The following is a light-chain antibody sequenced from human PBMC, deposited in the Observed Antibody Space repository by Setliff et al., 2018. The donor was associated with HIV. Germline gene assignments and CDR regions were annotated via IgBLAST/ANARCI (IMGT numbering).Light chain of an antibody. J-gene: IGLJ1*01. CDR1: TFNIEVNT. CDR2: KNN. Sequence: QSALTQPPSVSGTPGQRVTISCSGNTFNIEVNTVNWYQQLPGAAPKLLIYKNNQRPSGVPDRFSGSKSFTSASLAISGLQSADEADYYCAAWDDGLNGYVFGTGTKGTVL. V-gene: IGLV1-44*01. CDR3: AAWDDGLNGYV.